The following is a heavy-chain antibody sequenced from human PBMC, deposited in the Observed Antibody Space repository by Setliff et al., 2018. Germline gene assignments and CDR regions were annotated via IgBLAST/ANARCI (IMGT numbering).Heavy chain of an antibody. J-gene: IGHJ4*02. V-gene: IGHV1-18*01. D-gene: IGHD2-15*01. CDR1: GYNFITFG. CDR2: ISPYNGDA. Sequence: ASVKVSCETSGYNFITFGVNWVRQVPGQGFEWMGWISPYNGDANYAQKFQGRVTMTTXXXTGTAYMEXXXXXXXXXXXXXXTRGRGPRVVVAVPLDHWGQGTLVTVSS. CDR3: TRGRGPRVVVAVPLDH.